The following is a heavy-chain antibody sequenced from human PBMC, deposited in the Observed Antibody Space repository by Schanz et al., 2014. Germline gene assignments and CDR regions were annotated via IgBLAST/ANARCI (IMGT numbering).Heavy chain of an antibody. J-gene: IGHJ4*02. V-gene: IGHV3-30*02. D-gene: IGHD2-21*01. CDR1: GFTFSNFG. CDR3: AKDQTDSVCYNDCSFDY. Sequence: VQLVESGGGVVQPGGSLRLSCAASGFTFSNFGMHWVRQAPGKGLEWVAFIWHDVTKRSYADSVKGRFTVSRDNSKNTLYLQMNSLTTEDTAVYYCAKDQTDSVCYNDCSFDYWGQGTLVTVSS. CDR2: IWHDVTKR.